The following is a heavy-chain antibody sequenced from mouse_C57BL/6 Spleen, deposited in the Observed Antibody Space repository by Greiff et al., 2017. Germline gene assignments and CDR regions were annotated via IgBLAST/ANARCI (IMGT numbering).Heavy chain of an antibody. CDR1: GYAFSSYW. V-gene: IGHV1-80*01. Sequence: VQLQQSGAELVKPGASVKISCKASGYAFSSYWMNWVKQRPGKGLEWIGQIYPGDGDTNYNGKFKGKATLTADKSSRTAYMQLSSLTSEDSAVYFCAREPLRRVYYYAMDYWGQGTSVTVSS. CDR2: IYPGDGDT. J-gene: IGHJ4*01. D-gene: IGHD2-12*01. CDR3: AREPLRRVYYYAMDY.